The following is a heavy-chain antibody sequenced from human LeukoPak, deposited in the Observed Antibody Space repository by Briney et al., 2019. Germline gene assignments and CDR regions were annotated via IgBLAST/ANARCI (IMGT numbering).Heavy chain of an antibody. CDR1: GVTFSSYG. V-gene: IGHV3-53*01. J-gene: IGHJ4*02. D-gene: IGHD2-21*01. CDR3: AVVIAMSHFDY. CDR2: IYSGGST. Sequence: PGGSLRLSCAASGVTFSSYGMHWVRQAPGKGLEWVSVIYSGGSTYYADSVKGRFTISRDNSKNTLYLQMNSLRAEDTAVYYCAVVIAMSHFDYWGQGTLVTVSS.